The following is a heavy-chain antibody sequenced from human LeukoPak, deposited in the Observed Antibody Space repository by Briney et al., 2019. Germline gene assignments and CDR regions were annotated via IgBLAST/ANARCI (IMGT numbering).Heavy chain of an antibody. CDR1: GYTFTGYY. CDR2: INIYSGGT. D-gene: IGHD6-13*01. CDR3: ARGAAPGTDYFFDH. J-gene: IGHJ4*02. V-gene: IGHV1-2*02. Sequence: ASVKVSCKASGYTFTGYYMHWLRQAPGQGLDWMGWINIYSGGTKYAQKFQGRVTMTRDTSISTAYMELSRLNSGDTAVYYCARGAAPGTDYFFDHWGQGTLVTVSS.